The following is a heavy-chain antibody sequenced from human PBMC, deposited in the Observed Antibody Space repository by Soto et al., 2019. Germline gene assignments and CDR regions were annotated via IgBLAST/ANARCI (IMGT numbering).Heavy chain of an antibody. CDR2: MNPNSGNT. Sequence: QVQLVQSGAEVKKPGASVKVSCKASGYTFASYDIDWVRQATGQGLEWMGWMNPNSGNTGYAQKFQGRVTMTRNTXXSTXXXXXXXXXXEDTAVYYCAREGKGLSPDYWGQGTLVTVSS. D-gene: IGHD3-16*02. V-gene: IGHV1-8*01. CDR1: GYTFASYD. CDR3: AREGKGLSPDY. J-gene: IGHJ4*02.